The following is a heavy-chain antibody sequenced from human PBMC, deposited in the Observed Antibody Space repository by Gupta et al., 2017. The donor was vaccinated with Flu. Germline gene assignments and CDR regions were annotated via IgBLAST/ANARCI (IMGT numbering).Heavy chain of an antibody. CDR3: AHRRKEVAATGYFDY. J-gene: IGHJ4*02. CDR2: IYWNDDK. V-gene: IGHV2-5*01. Sequence: QITLKESGPTLVKPTQTLTLTCTFSGFSLSTSGVGVGWMRQPPGKALEWLALIYWNDDKYYSPSLKSRLTITKDTSENQVVLTMTNMDPVDTATYYCAHRRKEVAATGYFDYWGQGILVTVSS. CDR1: GFSLSTSGVG. D-gene: IGHD6-19*01.